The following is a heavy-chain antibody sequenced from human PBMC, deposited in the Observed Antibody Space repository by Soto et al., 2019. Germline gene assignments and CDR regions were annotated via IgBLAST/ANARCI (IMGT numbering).Heavy chain of an antibody. CDR2: ISYDGSNK. D-gene: IGHD2-2*01. J-gene: IGHJ4*02. CDR1: GFTFSSYG. CDR3: AKDRASSLDY. V-gene: IGHV3-30*18. Sequence: VGSLRLSCAASGFTFSSYGMHWVRQAPGKGLEWVAVISYDGSNKYYADSVKGRFTISRDNSKNTLYLQMNSLRAEDTAVYYCAKDRASSLDYWGQGTLVTVS.